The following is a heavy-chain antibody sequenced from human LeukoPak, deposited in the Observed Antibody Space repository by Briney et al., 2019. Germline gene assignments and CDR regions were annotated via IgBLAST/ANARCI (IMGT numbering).Heavy chain of an antibody. CDR2: IKQDGSEK. Sequence: PGGSLRLSCAASGFTLSSYWMSWVRQAPGKGLEWVANIKQDGSEKYYVDSVKGRFTISRDNAKNSLYLQMNSLRAEDTAVYYCASGDSSGYYPDAFDIWGQGTMVTVSS. CDR1: GFTLSSYW. J-gene: IGHJ3*02. CDR3: ASGDSSGYYPDAFDI. V-gene: IGHV3-7*01. D-gene: IGHD3-22*01.